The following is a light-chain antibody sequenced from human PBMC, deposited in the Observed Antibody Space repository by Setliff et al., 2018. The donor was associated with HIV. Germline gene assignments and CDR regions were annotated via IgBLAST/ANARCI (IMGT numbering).Light chain of an antibody. J-gene: IGKJ2*01. CDR2: MAS. Sequence: DIQTTQSPSTLSASVGDRVTITCRTSRNVNRWLAWYQQKPGRAPNLLIYMASNLQGGVPSRFSGSGSGTEFTLTISGLQPEDSATYYCQGYNSKSMYTFGQGTKVDIK. CDR1: RNVNRW. CDR3: QGYNSKSMYT. V-gene: IGKV1-5*03.